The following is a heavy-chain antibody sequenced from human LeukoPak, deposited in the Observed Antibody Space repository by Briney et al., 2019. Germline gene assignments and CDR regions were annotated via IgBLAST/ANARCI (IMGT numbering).Heavy chain of an antibody. Sequence: SETLSLTCTVSGYSISSGYCWGWIRQPPGKGLEWIGSIYHSGSTYYNPSLKSRVTRSVDTSKNQFSLKLSSVTTADTAVYYCVRVPAYSSSWYGYWGQGTLVTVSS. CDR1: GYSISSGYC. J-gene: IGHJ4*02. CDR3: VRVPAYSSSWYGY. V-gene: IGHV4-38-2*02. D-gene: IGHD6-13*01. CDR2: IYHSGST.